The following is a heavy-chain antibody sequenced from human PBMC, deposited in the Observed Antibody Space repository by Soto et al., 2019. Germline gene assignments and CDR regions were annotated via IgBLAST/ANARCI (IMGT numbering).Heavy chain of an antibody. Sequence: QVQLVQYGPEVKKPGASVKVSCKASGYIFTSFGITWVRQAPGQGLEWMGWVSTYNGNTKYAQKLQGRVTMSTDTSTSTAYMELRSLRSDDTAVYYCTRGAGQGSGSYDWGQGTLVTVSS. CDR2: VSTYNGNT. V-gene: IGHV1-18*01. J-gene: IGHJ4*02. D-gene: IGHD3-10*01. CDR3: TRGAGQGSGSYD. CDR1: GYIFTSFG.